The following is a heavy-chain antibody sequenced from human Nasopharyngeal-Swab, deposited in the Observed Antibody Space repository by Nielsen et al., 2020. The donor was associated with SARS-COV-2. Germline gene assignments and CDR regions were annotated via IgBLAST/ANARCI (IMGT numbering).Heavy chain of an antibody. CDR1: GGSISSYY. J-gene: IGHJ5*02. V-gene: IGHV4-59*13. CDR3: ARGFVP. CDR2: IFYSGST. Sequence: SEPLSLTCTVSGGSISSYYWSWIRQPPGKGLEWIGYIFYSGSTNYNPSLKSRVTISVDTSKNQFSLKLSSVTAADTAVYYWARGFVPWGQGTLVTVSS.